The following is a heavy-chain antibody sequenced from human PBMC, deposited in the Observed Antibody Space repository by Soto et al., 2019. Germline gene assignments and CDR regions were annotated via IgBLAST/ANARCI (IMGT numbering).Heavy chain of an antibody. J-gene: IGHJ6*02. Sequence: SVKVSCKASGGTFSSYAISWVRQAPGQGLEWMGGIIPIFGTANYAQKFQGRVTITADKSTSTAYMELSSLRSEDTAVYYCATKTRLGCYYYGMDVWGQGTTVTVSS. V-gene: IGHV1-69*06. CDR1: GGTFSSYA. CDR3: ATKTRLGCYYYGMDV. D-gene: IGHD6-19*01. CDR2: IIPIFGTA.